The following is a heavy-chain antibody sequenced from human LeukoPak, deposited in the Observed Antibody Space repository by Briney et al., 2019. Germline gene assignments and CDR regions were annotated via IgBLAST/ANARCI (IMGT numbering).Heavy chain of an antibody. CDR2: VYYRGNT. Sequence: SETLSLTCSVSGGSISSSSYYWVWIRQPPGKGLEWIGNVYYRGNTYYNPSLKSRVTISVDTSKNQFSLKLSSVNAADTAVYYCARHRYLWPNYWYFDLWGRGTLVTVSS. V-gene: IGHV4-39*07. J-gene: IGHJ2*01. CDR1: GGSISSSSYY. D-gene: IGHD1-14*01. CDR3: ARHRYLWPNYWYFDL.